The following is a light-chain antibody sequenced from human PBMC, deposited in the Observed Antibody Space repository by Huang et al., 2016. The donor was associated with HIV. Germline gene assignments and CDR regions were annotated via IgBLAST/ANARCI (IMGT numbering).Light chain of an antibody. CDR1: QRVSSY. CDR3: QQRSDWPPERT. Sequence: EIVLTQSPATLSLSPGERATLSCRASQRVSSYLAWYQQKPGQAPRLLIYKVSKRATGIPARFSGSGSGTDFTLTISSLEPEDFAVYYCQQRSDWPPERTFGQGTKVEIK. V-gene: IGKV3-11*01. CDR2: KVS. J-gene: IGKJ1*01.